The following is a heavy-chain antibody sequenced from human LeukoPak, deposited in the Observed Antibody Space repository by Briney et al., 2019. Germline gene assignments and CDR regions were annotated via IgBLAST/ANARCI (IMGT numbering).Heavy chain of an antibody. J-gene: IGHJ6*03. Sequence: KPSGTLSLTCAVSGYSISSGYYWGWIRQPPGKGLEWIGEINHSGSTNYNPSLKSRVTISVDTSKNQFSLKLSSVTAADTAVYYCARGLSYVLMVYAGYYMDVWGKGTTVTVSS. V-gene: IGHV4-38-2*01. CDR2: INHSGST. D-gene: IGHD2-8*01. CDR3: ARGLSYVLMVYAGYYMDV. CDR1: GYSISSGYY.